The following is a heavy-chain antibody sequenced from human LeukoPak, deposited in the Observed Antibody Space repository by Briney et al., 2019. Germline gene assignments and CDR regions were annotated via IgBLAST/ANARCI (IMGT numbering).Heavy chain of an antibody. V-gene: IGHV3-30-3*01. CDR2: ISHDGNKK. Sequence: GGSLRLSCTASGFTFSSYAMRWVRQAPGKGLEWVAIISHDGNKKYYADYVKGRFTFSRDNSKNTLYLQMNSLRAEDTAVYYCARGDDYYGTGSYYNVIMDVWGQGTTVTVSS. CDR1: GFTFSSYA. D-gene: IGHD3-10*01. CDR3: ARGDDYYGTGSYYNVIMDV. J-gene: IGHJ6*02.